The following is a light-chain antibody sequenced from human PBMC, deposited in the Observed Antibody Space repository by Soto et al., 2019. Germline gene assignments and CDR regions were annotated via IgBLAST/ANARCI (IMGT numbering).Light chain of an antibody. Sequence: EIVMTQSPATLSVCPGERATLSCRASQSVNSRLAWYQHKPGQAPRLLISGASSRATGIPDRFSGSGSATDFTLTISRLEPEDFALYYCQHYGRSPITFGQGTRLEIK. CDR2: GAS. V-gene: IGKV3-20*01. J-gene: IGKJ5*01. CDR1: QSVNSR. CDR3: QHYGRSPIT.